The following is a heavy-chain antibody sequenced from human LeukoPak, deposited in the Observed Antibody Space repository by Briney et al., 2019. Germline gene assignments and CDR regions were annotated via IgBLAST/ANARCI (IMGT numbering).Heavy chain of an antibody. V-gene: IGHV4-39*01. D-gene: IGHD5-18*01. CDR3: VSPRGFSYGYFDY. CDR2: IYYSKNT. Sequence: SETLSLTCTVSGGSISSSSAYWGWIRQPPGKGLEWIGSIYYSKNTYYNPSLKSRVTISADTSKNQFSLTLGSVSATDTAVYYCVSPRGFSYGYFDYWGQRTLVTVSS. CDR1: GGSISSSSAY. J-gene: IGHJ4*02.